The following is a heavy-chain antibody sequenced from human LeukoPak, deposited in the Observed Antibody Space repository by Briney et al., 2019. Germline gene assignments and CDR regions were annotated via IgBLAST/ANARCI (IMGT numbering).Heavy chain of an antibody. Sequence: SQTLSLTCTVSGGSISSGDYYWSWIRQPPGKGLEWIGYIYYRGSTYYNPSLKSRVTISVDTSKNQFSLKLSSVTAADTAVYYCARAPGSYGDYGPFDYWGQGTLVTVSS. J-gene: IGHJ4*02. CDR2: IYYRGST. CDR3: ARAPGSYGDYGPFDY. V-gene: IGHV4-30-4*08. CDR1: GGSISSGDYY. D-gene: IGHD4-17*01.